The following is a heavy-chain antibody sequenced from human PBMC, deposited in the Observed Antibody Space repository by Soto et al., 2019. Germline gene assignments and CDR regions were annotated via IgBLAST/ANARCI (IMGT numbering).Heavy chain of an antibody. D-gene: IGHD2-21*02. Sequence: ASVKVSCKAAGYTFTAYAIHWVRQAPGQRLEWMGWINAGNGNTKYSQKFQGRVTITRDTSASTAYMELSSLRSEDTAVYYCARSIVVVTALDYWGQGTLVTVSS. CDR1: GYTFTAYA. CDR2: INAGNGNT. CDR3: ARSIVVVTALDY. V-gene: IGHV1-3*01. J-gene: IGHJ4*02.